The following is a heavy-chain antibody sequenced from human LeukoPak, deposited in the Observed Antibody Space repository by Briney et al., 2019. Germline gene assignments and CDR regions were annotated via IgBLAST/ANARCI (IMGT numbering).Heavy chain of an antibody. CDR1: GYSISSGSY. CDR2: IHHSGRT. J-gene: IGHJ4*02. V-gene: IGHV4-38-2*01. Sequence: SETLSLTCAVSGYSISSGSYWGWIRQPPGKGLEWIGSIHHSGRTYYNPSLKSRVTISVDTSKNQFSLKVNSATAADTAVYYCARGDFWSGYRTIDYWGQGTLVTVSS. D-gene: IGHD3-3*01. CDR3: ARGDFWSGYRTIDY.